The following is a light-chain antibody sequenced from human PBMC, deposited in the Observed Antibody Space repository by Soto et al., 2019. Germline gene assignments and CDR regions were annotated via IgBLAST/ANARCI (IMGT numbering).Light chain of an antibody. V-gene: IGKV1-39*01. CDR3: QQSHGIPYT. Sequence: DIQMTQSPSSLSASVGDRVTITCRARQTISTYLNWYQQEPGKAPKLLIYAASSLQSGVPSRFSGSGAGTDFSLTSGSLPPADFAAQYCQQSHGIPYTFDQGAQLEIK. J-gene: IGKJ2*01. CDR2: AAS. CDR1: QTISTY.